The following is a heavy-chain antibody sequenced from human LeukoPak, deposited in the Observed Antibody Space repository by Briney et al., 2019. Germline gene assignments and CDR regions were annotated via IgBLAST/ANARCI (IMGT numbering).Heavy chain of an antibody. J-gene: IGHJ4*02. CDR2: ISGSGGST. CDR3: ARGSGYFLDFDY. D-gene: IGHD3-22*01. V-gene: IGHV3-23*01. Sequence: GKSLRLSCAASGFTFSSYAMSWVRQAPGKGLEWVSAISGSGGSTYYADSVKGRFTISRDSSKNTLYLQMNSLRAEDTAVYYCARGSGYFLDFDYWGQGTLVPVSS. CDR1: GFTFSSYA.